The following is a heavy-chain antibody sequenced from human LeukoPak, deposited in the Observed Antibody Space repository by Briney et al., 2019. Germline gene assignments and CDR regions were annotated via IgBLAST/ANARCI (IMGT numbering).Heavy chain of an antibody. CDR1: GASINAYY. J-gene: IGHJ3*01. V-gene: IGHV4-59*01. Sequence: SETLSLICNVSGASINAYYWTWIRQSLEKGLEWIASMSYSGRTDSNPSLKSRVSMSVGPSKSQFSLRLTSVTAADTAIYYCAQQVVGTSNSFDVWGQGTFVAVSS. D-gene: IGHD6-13*01. CDR3: AQQVVGTSNSFDV. CDR2: MSYSGRT.